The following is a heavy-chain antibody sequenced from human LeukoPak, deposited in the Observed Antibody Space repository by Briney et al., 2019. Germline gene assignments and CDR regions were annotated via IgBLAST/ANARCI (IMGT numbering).Heavy chain of an antibody. CDR2: ITYDGKIK. V-gene: IGHV3-30*04. Sequence: GGSLRLSCAASGFTFRTSPMHWVRQAPGKGLEWVAVITYDGKIKVYADSVKGRFTISRDIAKNMLYLEMNSLRTEDTAVYYCARDPQRGAPDYFDSWGQGTLVTVSS. CDR3: ARDPQRGAPDYFDS. J-gene: IGHJ4*02. D-gene: IGHD6-25*01. CDR1: GFTFRTSP.